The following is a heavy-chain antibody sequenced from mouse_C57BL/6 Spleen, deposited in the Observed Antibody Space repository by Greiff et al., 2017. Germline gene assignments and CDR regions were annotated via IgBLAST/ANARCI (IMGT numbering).Heavy chain of an antibody. D-gene: IGHD1-1*01. CDR2: INYDGSST. CDR3: AREMSMGYYVSSYDYYAMDY. CDR1: GFNISDYY. Sequence: EVQVVESEGGLVQPGSSMKLSCTASGFNISDYYMAWVRQVPEKGLEWVANINYDGSSTYYLDSLKSRFIISRDNAKNILYLQMSSLKSDDTATYYCAREMSMGYYVSSYDYYAMDYWGQGTSVTVSS. V-gene: IGHV5-16*01. J-gene: IGHJ4*01.